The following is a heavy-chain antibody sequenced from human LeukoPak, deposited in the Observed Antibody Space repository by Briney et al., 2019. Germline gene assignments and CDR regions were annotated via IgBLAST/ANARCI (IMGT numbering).Heavy chain of an antibody. V-gene: IGHV3-53*01. CDR3: ARGRLAFYYYYMDV. CDR2: VYSGGTT. Sequence: PGGSLRLSCAASGFIVSSNYMNWVRQAPGRGLEWVSVVYSGGTTYYADSVKGRFTISRDNSKNMLYLQMNSLRAEDTAVYYCARGRLAFYYYYMDVWGKGTTVTVSS. CDR1: GFIVSSNY. J-gene: IGHJ6*03.